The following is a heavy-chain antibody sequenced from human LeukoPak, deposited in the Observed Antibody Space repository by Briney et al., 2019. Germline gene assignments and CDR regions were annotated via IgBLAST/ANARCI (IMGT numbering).Heavy chain of an antibody. D-gene: IGHD6-19*01. CDR2: IYSGGST. CDR3: ARCSGWNFYYYYYGMDV. Sequence: GGSLRLSCAASGFTVGSNYMSWVRQAPGKGLEWVSVIYSGGSTYYADSVKGRFTISRDNSKKTLYLQMNSLRAEDTAVYYCARCSGWNFYYYYYGMDVWGQGTTVTVSS. V-gene: IGHV3-66*01. J-gene: IGHJ6*02. CDR1: GFTVGSNY.